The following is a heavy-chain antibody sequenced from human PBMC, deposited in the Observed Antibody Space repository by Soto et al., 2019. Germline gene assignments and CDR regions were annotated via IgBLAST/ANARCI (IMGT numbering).Heavy chain of an antibody. CDR3: ARAVGTTVTGLWHFDS. CDR2: IWYDGTQK. CDR1: GFTFNTYS. D-gene: IGHD4-17*01. J-gene: IGHJ4*02. V-gene: IGHV3-33*01. Sequence: QVQLEESGGGVVQPGRSLRLSCEASGFTFNTYSMHWVRQPPGKGLEWLAAIWYDGTQKYYADSVKGRFIISRDNSKKTLYLEMNSLRAEDTAVYYCARAVGTTVTGLWHFDSWGQGTLVTFSS.